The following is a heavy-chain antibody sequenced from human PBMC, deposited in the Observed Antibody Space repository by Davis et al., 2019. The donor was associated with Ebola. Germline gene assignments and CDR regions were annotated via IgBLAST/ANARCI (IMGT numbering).Heavy chain of an antibody. D-gene: IGHD5-12*01. CDR1: GFTFSSYG. CDR2: LWYDGSNK. J-gene: IGHJ4*02. CDR3: AREGGYMDSYYFDY. Sequence: GGSLRLSCAASGFTFSSYGMHWVRQAPGKGLEWVAVLWYDGSNKYYADSVKGRFTISRDNSKNTLYLQMNSLRAEDTAVYYCAREGGYMDSYYFDYWGQGTLVTVSS. V-gene: IGHV3-33*01.